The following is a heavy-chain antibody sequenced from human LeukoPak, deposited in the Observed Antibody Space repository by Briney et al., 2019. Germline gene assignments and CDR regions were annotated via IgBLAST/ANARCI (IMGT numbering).Heavy chain of an antibody. Sequence: SETLSLTCSVYGGHFSGHYWTWIRQPPGKGLEGIGEVNPSGSTTYNPSLNNRVTISVDTSKNQFSLKRTSVTAADTAVYYCARPRYGSGSLDSWGQGTLVTVSS. CDR1: GGHFSGHY. J-gene: IGHJ4*02. V-gene: IGHV4-34*01. D-gene: IGHD3-10*01. CDR2: VNPSGST. CDR3: ARPRYGSGSLDS.